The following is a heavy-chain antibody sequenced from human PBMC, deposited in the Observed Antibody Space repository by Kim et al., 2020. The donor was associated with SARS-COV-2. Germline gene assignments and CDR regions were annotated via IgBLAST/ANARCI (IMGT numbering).Heavy chain of an antibody. CDR1: GFTFGDYA. Sequence: GGSLRLSCAASGFTFGDYAMHWVRQAPGKGLEWVSGISWNSGRIGYSDSVNGRFTISRDNAKNSLYLQMNSLRVDDTALYYCAKGSGYLWGYFDYWGQGTLVTVSS. V-gene: IGHV3-9*01. D-gene: IGHD3-3*01. CDR3: AKGSGYLWGYFDY. CDR2: ISWNSGRI. J-gene: IGHJ4*02.